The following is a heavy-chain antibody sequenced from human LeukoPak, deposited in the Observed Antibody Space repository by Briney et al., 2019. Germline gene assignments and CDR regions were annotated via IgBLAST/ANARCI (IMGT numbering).Heavy chain of an antibody. D-gene: IGHD3-10*01. CDR3: ARYYGSGSYYQYYFDY. Sequence: PSETQSLTCAVYGGSFSGYYWSWIRQPPGKGLEWIGEINHSGSTYYNPSLKSRVTISVDRSKNQFSLKLSSVTAADTAVYYCARYYGSGSYYQYYFDYWGQGTLVTVSS. V-gene: IGHV4-34*01. CDR1: GGSFSGYY. J-gene: IGHJ4*02. CDR2: INHSGST.